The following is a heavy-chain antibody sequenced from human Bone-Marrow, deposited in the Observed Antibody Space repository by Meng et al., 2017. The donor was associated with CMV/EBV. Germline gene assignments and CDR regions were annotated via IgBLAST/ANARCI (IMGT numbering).Heavy chain of an antibody. CDR1: GGSFSGYY. Sequence: SETLSLTCAVNGGSFSGYYWRWIRQPPGKGLEWIGEINHSGSTNYNPSLKSRVTISVDTSKNQFSLKLSSVTAADTAVYYCASLPSGLYDFWSGPYNYGMDVWGQGTTVTVS. J-gene: IGHJ6*02. CDR2: INHSGST. D-gene: IGHD3-3*01. CDR3: ASLPSGLYDFWSGPYNYGMDV. V-gene: IGHV4-34*01.